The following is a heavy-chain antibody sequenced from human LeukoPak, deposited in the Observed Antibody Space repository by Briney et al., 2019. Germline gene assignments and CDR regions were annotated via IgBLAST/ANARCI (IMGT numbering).Heavy chain of an antibody. CDR3: ARRGSGWSPYAFDI. V-gene: IGHV4-59*08. Sequence: SETLSLTCTVSGGSISTYYWSWVRQSPGEGLGWIGHIDYSGSTNYNPSLESRVAISVAKSKEQFSLKLSSVTAADTAVYYCARRGSGWSPYAFDIWGQGTMVTVSS. J-gene: IGHJ3*02. CDR1: GGSISTYY. CDR2: IDYSGST. D-gene: IGHD6-19*01.